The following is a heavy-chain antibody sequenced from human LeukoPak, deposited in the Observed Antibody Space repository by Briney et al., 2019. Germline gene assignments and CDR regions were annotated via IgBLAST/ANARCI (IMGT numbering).Heavy chain of an antibody. J-gene: IGHJ4*02. Sequence: GGSLRLSCAASVFTFDDYAMHWVRQAPGKGLEWVSGISWNSGSIGYADSVKGRFTISRDNAKNSLYLQMNSLRAEDTAVYYCARLAKYSSEDYWGQGTLVTVSS. CDR3: ARLAKYSSEDY. CDR1: VFTFDDYA. D-gene: IGHD5-18*01. V-gene: IGHV3-9*01. CDR2: ISWNSGSI.